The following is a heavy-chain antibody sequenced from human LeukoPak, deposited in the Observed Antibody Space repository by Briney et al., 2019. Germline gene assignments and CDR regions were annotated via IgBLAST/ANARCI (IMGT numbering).Heavy chain of an antibody. V-gene: IGHV4-39*01. CDR2: IYYSGST. J-gene: IGHJ4*02. CDR1: GGSISSSSYY. CDR3: AKTTLKGLWFGELSFDY. D-gene: IGHD3-10*01. Sequence: PSETLSLTCTVSGGSISSSSYYWGWIRQPPGKGLEWIGSIYYSGSTYYNPSLKSRVTISVDTSKNQFSLKLSSVTAADTAVYYCAKTTLKGLWFGELSFDYWGQGTLVTVSS.